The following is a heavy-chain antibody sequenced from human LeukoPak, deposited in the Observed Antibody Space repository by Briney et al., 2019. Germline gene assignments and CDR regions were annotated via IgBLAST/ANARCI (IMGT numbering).Heavy chain of an antibody. CDR3: ARGSTYYDSSGQVPFDY. V-gene: IGHV3-48*01. Sequence: GGSLRLSCAASGLTFNSYAMSWVRQAPGKGLEWGSYISGSSSTISYADSVKGRFTISRDNGKNTLYLQMNSLRAEDTAVYYCARGSTYYDSSGQVPFDYWGQGTLVTVSS. CDR1: GLTFNSYA. CDR2: ISGSSSTI. J-gene: IGHJ4*02. D-gene: IGHD3-22*01.